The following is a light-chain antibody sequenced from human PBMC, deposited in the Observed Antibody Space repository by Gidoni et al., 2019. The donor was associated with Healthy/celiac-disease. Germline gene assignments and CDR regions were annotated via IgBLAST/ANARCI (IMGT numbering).Light chain of an antibody. J-gene: IGKJ1*01. V-gene: IGKV1-27*01. CDR3: QKYNSAPWT. Sequence: DIQMTQSPSSLSASVGDRVTITCRASQGISNYLAWYQQKPGKVPKLLIYVASTLQSGAPSRFSGSGSGTDFTLTISSLQPEDVATYYCQKYNSAPWTFXQXTKVEIK. CDR1: QGISNY. CDR2: VAS.